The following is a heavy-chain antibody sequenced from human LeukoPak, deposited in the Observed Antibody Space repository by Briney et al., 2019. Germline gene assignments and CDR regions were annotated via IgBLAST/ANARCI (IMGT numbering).Heavy chain of an antibody. Sequence: SETLSLTCTVSGGSISSSSYYWSWIRQPAGKGLEWIGRIYTSGSTNYNPSLKSRVTMSVDTSKNQFSLKLSSVTAADTAVYYCARVGYVAGHYYGMDVWGQGTTVTVSS. CDR1: GGSISSSSYY. V-gene: IGHV4-61*02. D-gene: IGHD6-19*01. CDR3: ARVGYVAGHYYGMDV. J-gene: IGHJ6*02. CDR2: IYTSGST.